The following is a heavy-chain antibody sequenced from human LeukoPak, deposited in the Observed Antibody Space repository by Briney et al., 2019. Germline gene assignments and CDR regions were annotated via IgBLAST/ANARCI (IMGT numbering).Heavy chain of an antibody. J-gene: IGHJ5*02. CDR1: GGSISSYY. CDR3: ARDQHGSGSYYNAFDP. Sequence: SETLSLTCTVSGGSISSYYWSWIRQPPGKGLEWIGYIYYSGSTNYNPSLKSRVTISVDRSKNQFSLKLSSVTAADTAVYYCARDQHGSGSYYNAFDPWGQGTLVTVSS. V-gene: IGHV4-59*12. D-gene: IGHD3-10*01. CDR2: IYYSGST.